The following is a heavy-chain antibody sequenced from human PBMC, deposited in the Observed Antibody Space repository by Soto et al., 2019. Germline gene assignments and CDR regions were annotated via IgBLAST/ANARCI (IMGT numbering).Heavy chain of an antibody. CDR2: IYYNGRT. V-gene: IGHV4-39*06. Sequence: SETLSLTCSVSGDSISSSFYYWGWIRQPPGKGLEWIGNIYYNGRTYYNPSLTSRVTISIDTSKNQFPLNLSSVTAADTAVYYCARDPAPWGQGTLVTVSS. CDR3: ARDPAP. CDR1: GDSISSSFYY. J-gene: IGHJ5*02.